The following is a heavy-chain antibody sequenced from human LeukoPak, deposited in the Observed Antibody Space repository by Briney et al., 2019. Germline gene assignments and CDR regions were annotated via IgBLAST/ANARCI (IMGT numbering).Heavy chain of an antibody. CDR1: GFIFDDYA. CDR3: ARGLGGDQGYFDL. D-gene: IGHD3-10*01. J-gene: IGHJ2*01. Sequence: LRLSCAASGFIFDDYAMHWVRQAPGKGLEWVSGISWNSGSLAYADSVKGRFTISRDNAKNSLYLQMNSLRTEDTALYYCARGLGGDQGYFDLWGRGTLATVSS. CDR2: ISWNSGSL. V-gene: IGHV3-9*01.